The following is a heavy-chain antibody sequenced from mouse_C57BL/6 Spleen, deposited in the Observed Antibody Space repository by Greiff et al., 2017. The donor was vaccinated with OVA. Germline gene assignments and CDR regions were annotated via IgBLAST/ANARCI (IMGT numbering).Heavy chain of an antibody. CDR1: GYTFTEYT. D-gene: IGHD1-1*01. Sequence: VQGVESGAELVKPGASVKLSCKASGYTFTEYTIHWVKQRSGQGLEWIGWFYPGSGSIKYNEKFKDKATLTADKSSSTVYMELSRLTSEDSAVYFCARHGSVVATGAGAMDYWGQGTSVTVSS. J-gene: IGHJ4*01. CDR3: ARHGSVVATGAGAMDY. V-gene: IGHV1-62-2*01. CDR2: FYPGSGSI.